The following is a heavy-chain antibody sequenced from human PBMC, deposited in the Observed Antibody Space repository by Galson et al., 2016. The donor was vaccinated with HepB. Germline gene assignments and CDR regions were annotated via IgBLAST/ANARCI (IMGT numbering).Heavy chain of an antibody. V-gene: IGHV3-74*01. J-gene: IGHJ5*02. CDR1: GFSLSDYG. Sequence: SLRLSCAASGFSLSDYGMQWVRQDLGKGLVWVSRINSDGTISNYADSVKGRFTISRDNAKNTLYLQMNSLRAEDTAVYFCVRDHSVVPTTAYNWFDPWGRGTLVTVSS. CDR2: INSDGTIS. D-gene: IGHD4-23*01. CDR3: VRDHSVVPTTAYNWFDP.